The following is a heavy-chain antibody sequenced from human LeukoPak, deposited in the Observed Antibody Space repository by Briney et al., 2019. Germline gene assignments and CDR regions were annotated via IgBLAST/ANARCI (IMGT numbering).Heavy chain of an antibody. D-gene: IGHD6-13*01. V-gene: IGHV1-2*02. Sequence: GASVKVSCKASGYTFTGYYMHWVRQAPGQGLEWMGWINPNSGGTNYAQKFRGRVTMTRDTSISTAYMELSRLRSDDTAVYYCARDVIAAAAGWFDPWGQGTLVTVSS. J-gene: IGHJ5*02. CDR1: GYTFTGYY. CDR2: INPNSGGT. CDR3: ARDVIAAAAGWFDP.